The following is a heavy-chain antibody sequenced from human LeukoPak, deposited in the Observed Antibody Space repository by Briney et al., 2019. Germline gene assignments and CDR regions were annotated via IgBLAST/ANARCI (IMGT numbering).Heavy chain of an antibody. J-gene: IGHJ4*02. CDR1: GFIFSDHY. V-gene: IGHV3-53*01. CDR2: IYSGGST. Sequence: PGGSLRLSCAASGFIFSDHYMSWVRQAPGKGLEWVSVIYSGGSTYYADSVEGRFTVSRDNSKNTLYLEMRSLRAEDTAVYYCARDLHPRLTGYFDYWGQGTLVTVSS. CDR3: ARDLHPRLTGYFDY. D-gene: IGHD3-16*01.